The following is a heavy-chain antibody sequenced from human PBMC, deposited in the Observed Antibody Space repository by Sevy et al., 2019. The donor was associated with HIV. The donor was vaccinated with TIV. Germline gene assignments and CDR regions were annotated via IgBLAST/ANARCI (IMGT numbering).Heavy chain of an antibody. Sequence: GPVKVSCKVSGSTLTKLSMHWVRQVPGKGLEWMVSFDPEDGETIYARKFQGRVTMTEDTSTDTAYMVLSSLRSEDTAVYYCATTKDYYDSSGSPFDYWGQGTLVTVSS. D-gene: IGHD3-22*01. V-gene: IGHV1-24*01. CDR1: GSTLTKLS. CDR2: FDPEDGET. CDR3: ATTKDYYDSSGSPFDY. J-gene: IGHJ4*02.